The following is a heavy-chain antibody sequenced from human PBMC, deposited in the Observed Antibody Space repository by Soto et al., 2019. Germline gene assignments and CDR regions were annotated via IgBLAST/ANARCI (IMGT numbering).Heavy chain of an antibody. V-gene: IGHV4-30-2*01. CDR2: IYHSGST. CDR1: GGSISSGGYS. CDR3: ATRDCSGGSCYANY. D-gene: IGHD2-15*01. J-gene: IGHJ4*02. Sequence: QLQLQESGSGLVEPSQTLSLTCAVSGGSISSGGYSWSWIRQPPGKGLEWIGYIYHSGSTYYNPSLKSRVTISVDRSKNQFSLKLSSVTAADTAVYYCATRDCSGGSCYANYWGQGTLVTVSS.